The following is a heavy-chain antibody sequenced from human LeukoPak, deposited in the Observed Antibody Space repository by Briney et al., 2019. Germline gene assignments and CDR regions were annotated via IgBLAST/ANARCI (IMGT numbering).Heavy chain of an antibody. D-gene: IGHD6-19*01. CDR3: AKVSSGWSLMGY. J-gene: IGHJ4*02. V-gene: IGHV3-30*18. Sequence: GGSLRLSCAASGFTFSSYGMHWVRQAPGKGLEWVAVISYDGSNRYYADSVKGRFTISRDNSKNTLYLQMNSLRAEDTAVYYCAKVSSGWSLMGYWGQGTLVTVSS. CDR2: ISYDGSNR. CDR1: GFTFSSYG.